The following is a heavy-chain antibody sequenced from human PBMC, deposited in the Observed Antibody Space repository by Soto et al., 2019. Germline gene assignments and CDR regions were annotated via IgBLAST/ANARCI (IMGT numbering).Heavy chain of an antibody. Sequence: LRLSFAASGFTFSSYEMNWVRQAPGKGLEWVSYISSSGSTIYYADSVKGRFTISRDNAKNSLYLQMNSLRAEDTAVYYCASSGVGGGNNWFDPWGQGTLVTVSS. CDR3: ASSGVGGGNNWFDP. CDR2: ISSSGSTI. J-gene: IGHJ5*02. D-gene: IGHD2-15*01. V-gene: IGHV3-48*03. CDR1: GFTFSSYE.